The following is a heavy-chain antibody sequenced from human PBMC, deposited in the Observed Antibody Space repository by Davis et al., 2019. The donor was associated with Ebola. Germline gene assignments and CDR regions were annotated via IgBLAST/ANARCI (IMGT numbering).Heavy chain of an antibody. CDR1: GYTFAHYY. CDR3: ARDISGGSDWGDY. D-gene: IGHD5-12*01. CDR2: VNPAADFT. Sequence: ASVKVSCKTSGYTFAHYYMHWVRQAPGQGPEWMGIVNPAADFTSYAQRFQGRITMTTDTSTGTFYMELSRLTSEDTAIYYCARDISGGSDWGDYWGQGTLVTVSS. V-gene: IGHV1-46*03. J-gene: IGHJ4*02.